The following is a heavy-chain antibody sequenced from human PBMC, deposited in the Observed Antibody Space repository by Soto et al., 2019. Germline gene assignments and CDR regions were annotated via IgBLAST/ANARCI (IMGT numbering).Heavy chain of an antibody. CDR2: IYYSGST. Sequence: QVQLQESGPGLVKPSQTLSLTCTVSGGSISSGGYYWSWIRQHPGKGLEWIGYIYYSGSTYYNTSLTSRVTISVDTSKNQFSLKLSSVTAADTAVYYCARVVPSIFGVGAFDIWGQGTMVTVSS. J-gene: IGHJ3*02. V-gene: IGHV4-31*03. CDR3: ARVVPSIFGVGAFDI. CDR1: GGSISSGGYY. D-gene: IGHD3-3*02.